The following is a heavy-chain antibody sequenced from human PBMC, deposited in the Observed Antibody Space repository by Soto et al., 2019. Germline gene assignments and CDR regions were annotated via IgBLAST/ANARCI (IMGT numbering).Heavy chain of an antibody. CDR3: ATRRASGNHNYYNYGIYV. J-gene: IGHJ6*02. D-gene: IGHD1-26*01. CDR1: GYSFATYW. Sequence: GESLKISCKASGYSFATYWICWVRQMPVKGLAWMGIIYPGDSDIRCSPSFEGQVNISADKSISTAYLQWGSLKASDTAMYYCATRRASGNHNYYNYGIYVCRRLTTVTFCS. V-gene: IGHV5-51*01. CDR2: IYPGDSDI.